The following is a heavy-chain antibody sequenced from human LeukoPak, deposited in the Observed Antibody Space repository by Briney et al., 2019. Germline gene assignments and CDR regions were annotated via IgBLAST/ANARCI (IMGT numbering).Heavy chain of an antibody. CDR3: VRDTDDIVVVPPAMGASKDGSDP. Sequence: GGSLRLSCAASGFSFSTYWMHWVRQAPGKGLVWVSRINNDGSRIGYADSVKGRFTISRDNAKNSLYLQMNSLRVEDTAVYYCVRDTDDIVVVPPAMGASKDGSDPWGQGTLVTVAS. V-gene: IGHV3-74*01. CDR1: GFSFSTYW. J-gene: IGHJ5*02. D-gene: IGHD2-2*01. CDR2: INNDGSRI.